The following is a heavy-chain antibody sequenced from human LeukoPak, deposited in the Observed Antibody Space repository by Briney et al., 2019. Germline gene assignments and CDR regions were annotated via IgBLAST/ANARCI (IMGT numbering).Heavy chain of an antibody. CDR1: GGSISSSSYY. CDR2: IYYSGST. J-gene: IGHJ4*02. Sequence: SETLSLTCTVSGGSISSSSYYWGWIRQPPGKGLEWIGSIYYSGSTYYNPSLKSRVTISVDTSKNQFSLKLSSVTAADTAVYYCARRIFGVVTYFDYWGQGTLVTVSS. V-gene: IGHV4-39*07. CDR3: ARRIFGVVTYFDY. D-gene: IGHD3-3*01.